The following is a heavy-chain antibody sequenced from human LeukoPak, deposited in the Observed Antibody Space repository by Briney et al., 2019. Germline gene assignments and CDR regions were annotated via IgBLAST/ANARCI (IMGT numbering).Heavy chain of an antibody. V-gene: IGHV3-53*01. CDR2: IYSGGNT. CDR3: VRAVLLWFGEPGEDAFDI. Sequence: GGSLRLSCAASGFSVSNNYMSWVRQAPGKGVEWVSVIYSGGNTYYADSVKGRFAISRDYSRNTVYLQMNSLRAEDTAVYYCVRAVLLWFGEPGEDAFDIWGQGTMVTVSS. J-gene: IGHJ3*02. D-gene: IGHD3-10*01. CDR1: GFSVSNNY.